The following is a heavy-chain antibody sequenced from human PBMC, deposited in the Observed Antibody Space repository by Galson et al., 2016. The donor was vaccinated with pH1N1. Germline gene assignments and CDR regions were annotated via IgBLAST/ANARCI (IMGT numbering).Heavy chain of an antibody. D-gene: IGHD3-16*01. CDR1: GLSFGSYG. J-gene: IGHJ4*02. Sequence: SLRLSCAVSGLSFGSYGMSWVRQVPGKGLEWVAGISGGGGSTYYAESAKGRFTIARDNRKNTLSLQMNSLRGDDTAIYYCTKGEDLMLVFPYDSWGQGTLVTVSS. CDR2: ISGGGGST. V-gene: IGHV3-23*01. CDR3: TKGEDLMLVFPYDS.